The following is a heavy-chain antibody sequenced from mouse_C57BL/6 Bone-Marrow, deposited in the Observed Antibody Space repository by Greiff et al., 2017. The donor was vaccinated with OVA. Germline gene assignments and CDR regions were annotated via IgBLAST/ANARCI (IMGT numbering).Heavy chain of an antibody. V-gene: IGHV14-4*01. CDR3: TAYYDPSWFAY. D-gene: IGHD1-1*02. CDR2: IDPENGDT. CDR1: GFNIKDDY. Sequence: EVQLQQSGAELVRPGASVKLSCTASGFNIKDDYMHWVKQRPEQGLEWIGWIDPENGDTEYASKFQGKATITADTSSNTAYLQLSSLTSEDTAVYYCTAYYDPSWFAYWGQGTLVTVSA. J-gene: IGHJ3*01.